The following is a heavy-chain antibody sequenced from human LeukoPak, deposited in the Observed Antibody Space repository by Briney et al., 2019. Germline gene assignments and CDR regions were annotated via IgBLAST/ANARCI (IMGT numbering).Heavy chain of an antibody. CDR2: INHSGST. CDR3: ARAHSSSIRTTFDP. CDR1: GGSFSGYY. Sequence: SETLSLTCAVYGGSFSGYYWSWIRQPPGKGLEWIGEINHSGSTNYNPSLKSRVTISVDTSKNQFSLKLSSVTAADTAMYYCARAHSSSIRTTFDPWGQGTLVTVSS. J-gene: IGHJ5*02. D-gene: IGHD6-13*01. V-gene: IGHV4-34*01.